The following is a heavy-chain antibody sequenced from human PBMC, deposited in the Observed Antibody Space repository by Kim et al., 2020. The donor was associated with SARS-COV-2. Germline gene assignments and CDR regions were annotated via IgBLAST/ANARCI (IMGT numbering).Heavy chain of an antibody. D-gene: IGHD4-4*01. V-gene: IGHV3-48*03. J-gene: IGHJ4*02. Sequence: IYYAASVRGRFTISRDNDKNSLYQQMNSLRAEDTAVYYCARGPNYSPFDYWGQGTLVTVSS. CDR3: ARGPNYSPFDY. CDR2: I.